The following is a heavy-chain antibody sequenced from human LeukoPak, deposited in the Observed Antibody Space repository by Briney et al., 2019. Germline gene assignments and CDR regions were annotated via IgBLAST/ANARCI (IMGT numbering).Heavy chain of an antibody. CDR1: GFTFSSYA. J-gene: IGHJ4*02. CDR3: AKSSRGGSYAIYYFDY. CDR2: ISGSGGST. Sequence: GGSLRLSCAASGFTFSSYAMSWVRQAPGKGLEWVSAISGSGGSTYYADSVKGRFTISRDNSKNTLYLQMNSLRAEDTAVYYCAKSSRGGSYAIYYFDYWGQGTLVTVSS. D-gene: IGHD1-26*01. V-gene: IGHV3-23*01.